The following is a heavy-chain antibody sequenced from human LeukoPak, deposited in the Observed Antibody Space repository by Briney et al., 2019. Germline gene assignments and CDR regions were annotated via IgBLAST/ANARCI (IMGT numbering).Heavy chain of an antibody. CDR1: GGSFSGYY. D-gene: IGHD3-16*01. J-gene: IGHJ4*02. Sequence: SETLSLTCAVYGGSFSGYYWSWIRQPPGKGLEWIGEINHSGSTNYNPSLKSRVTISVDTSKNQFSLKLSSVTAADTAVYYCARGGVWGIVAAAIKPFDYWGQGTLVTVSS. CDR3: ARGGVWGIVAAAIKPFDY. CDR2: INHSGST. V-gene: IGHV4-34*01.